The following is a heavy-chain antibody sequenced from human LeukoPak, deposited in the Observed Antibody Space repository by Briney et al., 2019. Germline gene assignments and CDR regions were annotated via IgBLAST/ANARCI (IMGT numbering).Heavy chain of an antibody. V-gene: IGHV1-69*13. D-gene: IGHD2-2*01. J-gene: IGHJ5*02. CDR2: IIAIFGTT. CDR1: RGTHISYP. CDR3: ARGTSPVDH. Sequence: AVKVSCKACRGTHISYPISWVRPAPGKGLEWMGGIIAIFGTTYYAQKFQGRFTITADDSTSTAYMELSSLRSEDTAVYYCARGTSPVDHWGQGTLVTVSS.